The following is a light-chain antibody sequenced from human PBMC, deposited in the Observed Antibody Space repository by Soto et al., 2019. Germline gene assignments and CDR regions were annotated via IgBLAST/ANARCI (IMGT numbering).Light chain of an antibody. J-gene: IGLJ1*01. V-gene: IGLV2-14*01. CDR2: EVT. Sequence: QYVRTQPASVSGSPGQSITIPCTGTSGDIGSYNRVSWYQQHPGQAPKPIIYEVTDRPSGVSNRFSGPKAGNTASLTISGLQAEDEAEYYCSSYANINTRACVFGTGTKVTVL. CDR1: SGDIGSYNR. CDR3: SSYANINTRACV.